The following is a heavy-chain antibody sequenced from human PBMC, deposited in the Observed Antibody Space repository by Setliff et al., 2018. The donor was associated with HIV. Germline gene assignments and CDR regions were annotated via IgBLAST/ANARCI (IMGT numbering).Heavy chain of an antibody. V-gene: IGHV4-34*01. D-gene: IGHD6-19*01. Sequence: SETLSLTCAVYGGSFSAYYWSWIRQPPGKGLEWIGEINYSGGTNYIPSLKSRVTMSVDTSKNQFSLKLSSVSAADTAVYYCARGRGWYGYWGQGTVVTVSS. J-gene: IGHJ4*02. CDR3: ARGRGWYGY. CDR1: GGSFSAYY. CDR2: INYSGGT.